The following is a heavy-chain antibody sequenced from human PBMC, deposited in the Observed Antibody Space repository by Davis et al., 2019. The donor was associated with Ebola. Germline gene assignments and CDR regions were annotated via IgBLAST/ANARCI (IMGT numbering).Heavy chain of an antibody. J-gene: IGHJ4*02. CDR2: INPSGGST. D-gene: IGHD1-26*01. Sequence: SVTVSRLASVYTLTSHYMHRVRQAPAQGLEWMGIINPSGGSTRYAQKFQGRVTMTRDTSTSTVYMELSSLRSEDTAVYYCAREVVGAPYYFDDWGQGTLVTVSS. CDR3: AREVVGAPYYFDD. CDR1: VYTLTSHY. V-gene: IGHV1-46*01.